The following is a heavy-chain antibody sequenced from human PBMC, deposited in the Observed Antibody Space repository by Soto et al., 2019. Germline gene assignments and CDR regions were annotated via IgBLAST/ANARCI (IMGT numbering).Heavy chain of an antibody. CDR3: ASLDTYYYGSGSQNFDF. CDR2: IYYSGST. D-gene: IGHD3-10*01. J-gene: IGHJ4*02. CDR1: GGSISRSSYY. Sequence: ASETLSLPCTVSGGSISRSSYYWGWIRQPPRKGLEWIGSIYYSGSTYYNPSLKSRVTISVDTSKNQFSLKLSSVTAADTAVYYCASLDTYYYGSGSQNFDFWGQRTLDTVSS. V-gene: IGHV4-39*01.